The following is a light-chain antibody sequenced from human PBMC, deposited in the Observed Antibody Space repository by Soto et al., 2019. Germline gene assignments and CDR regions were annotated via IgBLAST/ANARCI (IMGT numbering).Light chain of an antibody. V-gene: IGKV1-5*01. J-gene: IGKJ2*01. CDR1: QSISYW. Sequence: DIQMTQSPSTLSASVGDRVTITCRASQSISYWLAWYQQRPRKAPKLLIFGASSLESGVPSRFSGSGSGTEFTLTISSLQSDDFATYYCHQYATSSPTVGQGTKLEIK. CDR3: HQYATSSPT. CDR2: GAS.